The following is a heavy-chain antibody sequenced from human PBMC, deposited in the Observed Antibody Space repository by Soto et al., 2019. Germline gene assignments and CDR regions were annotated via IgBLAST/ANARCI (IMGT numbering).Heavy chain of an antibody. J-gene: IGHJ6*02. CDR2: IYDSGSTS. Sequence: SETLSLTCTVSGASVTSSRYYWGWVRQSPGKGLEWIGNIYDSGSTSYYNPSLKSRVTMSVDPSKSRFSLNLGSVTAADTALYFCVSSAFGESLSPPNYNYHYALDVWGQGTAVTVSS. CDR1: GASVTSSRYY. V-gene: IGHV4-39*01. D-gene: IGHD3-10*01. CDR3: VSSAFGESLSPPNYNYHYALDV.